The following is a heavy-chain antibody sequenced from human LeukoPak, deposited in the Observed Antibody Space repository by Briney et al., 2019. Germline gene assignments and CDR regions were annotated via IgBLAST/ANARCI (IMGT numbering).Heavy chain of an antibody. CDR3: ARPRVPDS. CDR1: GFTFSTSC. Sequence: GGALTLSCSASGFTFSTSCMSWVRQAPAKGLEGVANINHDASETNYVDSVKGGFTISRDNAKNSLYLQMNSLRAEDTAVYYCARPRVPDSWGQGTLVTVSS. J-gene: IGHJ4*02. V-gene: IGHV3-7*01. CDR2: INHDASET.